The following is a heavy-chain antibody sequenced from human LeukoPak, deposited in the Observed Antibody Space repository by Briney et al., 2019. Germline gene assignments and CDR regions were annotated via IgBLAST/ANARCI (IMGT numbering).Heavy chain of an antibody. CDR3: AKDGGYSHGFEY. J-gene: IGHJ4*02. CDR1: GFTFSSYG. Sequence: GRSLRLSCAASGFTFSSYGMHWVRQAPGKGLEWVAAISYDGRNKEYVDSVKGRFTISRDNSKNTLYLQMNSLRAEDTAVYYCAKDGGYSHGFEYWGQGTLVTVSS. D-gene: IGHD5-12*01. V-gene: IGHV3-30*18. CDR2: ISYDGRNK.